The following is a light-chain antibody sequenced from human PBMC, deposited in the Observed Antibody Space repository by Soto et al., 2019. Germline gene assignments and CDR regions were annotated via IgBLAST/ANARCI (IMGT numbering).Light chain of an antibody. Sequence: EIVMTQSPATLSVSPGERATLSCRASQSVSSNLAWYQQKPGQAPRLLIYGASTRATGIPARFSGNGSGTEFTLTISSLQSEDFAVYYCQQYNNWLWTFGQGTKVDIK. V-gene: IGKV3-15*01. CDR1: QSVSSN. J-gene: IGKJ1*01. CDR2: GAS. CDR3: QQYNNWLWT.